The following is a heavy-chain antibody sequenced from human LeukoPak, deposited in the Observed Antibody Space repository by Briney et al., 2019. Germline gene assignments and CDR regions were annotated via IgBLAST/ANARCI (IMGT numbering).Heavy chain of an antibody. CDR1: GGSISSYY. Sequence: SETLSLTCTVSGGSISSYYWSWIRQPPGKGLEWSGSIYYSGSTYYNPSLKSRVTISVDTSKNQFSLKLSSVSAADTAVYYCARGLGYGSGSYYLGFDIWGQGTMVTVSS. D-gene: IGHD3-10*01. CDR2: IYYSGST. J-gene: IGHJ3*02. V-gene: IGHV4-39*01. CDR3: ARGLGYGSGSYYLGFDI.